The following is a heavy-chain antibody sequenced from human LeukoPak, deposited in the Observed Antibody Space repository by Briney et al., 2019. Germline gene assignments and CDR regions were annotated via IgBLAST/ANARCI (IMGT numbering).Heavy chain of an antibody. Sequence: PGGSLRLSCAASGFTFSSYGMHWVRQPPGKGLEWVAFIRYDGSHKYYADSVKGRFTISRDNSKNTLYLQMNSLRAEDTAVYYCAKDYARGSDRWDAFDIWGQGTMVTVSS. V-gene: IGHV3-30*02. CDR1: GFTFSSYG. CDR2: IRYDGSHK. CDR3: AKDYARGSDRWDAFDI. D-gene: IGHD3-16*01. J-gene: IGHJ3*02.